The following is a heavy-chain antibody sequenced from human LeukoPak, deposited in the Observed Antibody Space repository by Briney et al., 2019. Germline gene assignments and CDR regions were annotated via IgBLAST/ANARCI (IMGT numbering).Heavy chain of an antibody. J-gene: IGHJ4*02. CDR1: GYTFTGYY. D-gene: IGHD6-6*01. V-gene: IGHV1-2*02. Sequence: ALVKVSCKASGYTFTGYYMHWVRQAPGQGLEWMGWINPNSGGTNYAQKFQGRVTMTRDTSISTAYMELSRLRFDDTAVYYCARGMFQYSSSPFDYWGQGTLVTVSS. CDR2: INPNSGGT. CDR3: ARGMFQYSSSPFDY.